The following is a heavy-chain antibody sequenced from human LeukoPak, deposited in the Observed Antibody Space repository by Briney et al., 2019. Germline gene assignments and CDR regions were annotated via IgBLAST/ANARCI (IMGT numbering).Heavy chain of an antibody. CDR3: ATPLDYYDRSDSHQGGD. CDR2: IKHDGSEK. CDR1: GFTFSRHW. D-gene: IGHD3-22*01. Sequence: GGSLRLSCAASGFTFSRHWMTWVRQAPGKGLEWVANIKHDGSEKNYVDSVKGRFTISRDNAKNSLYLQMNSLRAEDTAVYYCATPLDYYDRSDSHQGGDWGQGTMVTVSS. J-gene: IGHJ3*01. V-gene: IGHV3-7*03.